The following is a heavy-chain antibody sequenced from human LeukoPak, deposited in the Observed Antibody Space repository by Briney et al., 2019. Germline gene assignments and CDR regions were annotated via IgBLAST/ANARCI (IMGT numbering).Heavy chain of an antibody. CDR3: ARVNSGSSGSYYFDY. J-gene: IGHJ4*02. CDR1: GGSFSGYY. D-gene: IGHD3-22*01. CDR2: INHSGST. Sequence: PSETLSLTCAVYGGSFSGYYWSWIRQPPGKGLEWIGEINHSGSTNYNPSLKSRVTISVDTSKNQFSPKLSSVTAADTAVYYCARVNSGSSGSYYFDYWGQGTLVTVSS. V-gene: IGHV4-34*01.